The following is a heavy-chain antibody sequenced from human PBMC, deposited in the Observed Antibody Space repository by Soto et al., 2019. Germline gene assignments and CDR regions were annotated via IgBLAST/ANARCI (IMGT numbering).Heavy chain of an antibody. CDR3: ARVRENYFDS. CDR1: GGSISSDGDYYR. Sequence: QMQLQESGPGLVSPSQTLSLTCTVSGGSISSDGDYYRWSWIRQHPGKGLAWIGYIYDSGSPYYHPSLESRVTVSVDTSKTQFSLKLSSLTAADTAVYYCARVRENYFDSWGQGILVTVSS. J-gene: IGHJ4*02. CDR2: IYDSGSP. V-gene: IGHV4-31*03.